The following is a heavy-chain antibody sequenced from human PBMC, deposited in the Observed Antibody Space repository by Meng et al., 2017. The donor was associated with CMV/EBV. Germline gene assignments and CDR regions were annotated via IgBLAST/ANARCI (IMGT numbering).Heavy chain of an antibody. CDR2: INQDGSDK. CDR3: ASHGGY. Sequence: ETLSLTCAASAFTYINYWMMWVRQAPGKGLEWVANINQDGSDKYYVDSVKGRFTISRDNAEKSLYLQMSSLRAEDTAVYYCASHGGYWSQGTLVTVSS. V-gene: IGHV3-7*01. J-gene: IGHJ4*02. CDR1: AFTYINYW. D-gene: IGHD3-16*01.